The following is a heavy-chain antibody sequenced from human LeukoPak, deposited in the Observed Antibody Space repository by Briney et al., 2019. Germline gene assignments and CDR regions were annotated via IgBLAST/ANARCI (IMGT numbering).Heavy chain of an antibody. V-gene: IGHV4-39*07. D-gene: IGHD6-6*01. Sequence: SETLSLTCTVSGGSISSSSYYWGWIRQPPGKGLEWIGSIYYSGSTNYNPSLKSRVTISVDTSKNQFSLKLSSVTAADTAVYYCARGHSSSSTGGGNYFDYWGQGTLVTVSS. CDR2: IYYSGST. J-gene: IGHJ4*02. CDR1: GGSISSSSYY. CDR3: ARGHSSSSTGGGNYFDY.